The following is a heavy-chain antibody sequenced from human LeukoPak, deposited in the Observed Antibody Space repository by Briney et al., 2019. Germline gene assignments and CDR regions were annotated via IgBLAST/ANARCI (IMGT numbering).Heavy chain of an antibody. CDR1: GGSISSYY. Sequence: SETLSLTCTVSGGSISSYYWSWIRQPPGKGLEWIGYIYYSGSTNYSPSLKSRVTISVDTSKNQFSLELSSVTAADTAVYYCARWGSITTARFDYWGQGTLVTVSS. V-gene: IGHV4-59*01. D-gene: IGHD3-16*01. CDR2: IYYSGST. CDR3: ARWGSITTARFDY. J-gene: IGHJ4*02.